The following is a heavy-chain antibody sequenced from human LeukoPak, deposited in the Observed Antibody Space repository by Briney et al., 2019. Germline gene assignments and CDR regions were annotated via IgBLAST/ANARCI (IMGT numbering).Heavy chain of an antibody. CDR3: ARAGVTIFGVAPLVDY. D-gene: IGHD3-3*01. CDR1: GYTFTSYG. J-gene: IGHJ4*02. CDR2: ISAYNSNT. Sequence: ASVKVSCKASGYTFTSYGISWVRQAPGQGLEWMGWISAYNSNTNYAQKLQGRVTMTTDTSTSTAYMELRSLRSDDTAVYYCARAGVTIFGVAPLVDYWGQGTLVTVSS. V-gene: IGHV1-18*01.